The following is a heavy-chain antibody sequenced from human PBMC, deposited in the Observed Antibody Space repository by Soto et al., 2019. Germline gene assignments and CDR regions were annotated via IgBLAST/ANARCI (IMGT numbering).Heavy chain of an antibody. CDR1: GFTFSSYA. J-gene: IGHJ4*02. CDR2: ISGSGGST. CDR3: AKGVVPAARKYYLDY. V-gene: IGHV3-23*01. D-gene: IGHD2-2*01. Sequence: GGSXRLSCAASGFTFSSYAMSWVRQAPGKGLEWVSAISGSGGSTYYADSVKGRFTISRDNSKNTLYLQMNSLRAEDTAVYYCAKGVVPAARKYYLDYWGRGTLVTVSS.